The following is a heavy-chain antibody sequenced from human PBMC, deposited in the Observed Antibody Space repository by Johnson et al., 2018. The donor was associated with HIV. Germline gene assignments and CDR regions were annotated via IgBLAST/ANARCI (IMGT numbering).Heavy chain of an antibody. V-gene: IGHV3-30*19. J-gene: IGHJ3*02. CDR3: ARVEWELGAFDI. CDR1: GLTFRSYG. Sequence: QVQLVESGGGVVQPGRSLRLSCAASGLTFRSYGMHWVRQAPGKGLEWVAVIWYDGSNKYYADSVKGRFTISRDNSKNTLYLQMNGLRSEDTAVYYCARVEWELGAFDIWGQGTMVTVSS. CDR2: IWYDGSNK. D-gene: IGHD1-26*01.